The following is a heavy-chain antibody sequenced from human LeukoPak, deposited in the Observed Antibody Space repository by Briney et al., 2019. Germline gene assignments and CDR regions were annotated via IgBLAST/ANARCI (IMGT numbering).Heavy chain of an antibody. CDR2: ICTSGST. V-gene: IGHV4-4*07. CDR3: ARDRYYYDSRGYSHRLDY. J-gene: IGHJ4*02. Sequence: KPSETLSLTCTVSGGSFSSYYWNWIRQPAGKGLEWIGRICTSGSTNYNPSLKSRVPMSVDTSKNQFSLKLSSVTAADTAVYYCARDRYYYDSRGYSHRLDYWGQGTLVTVSS. CDR1: GGSFSSYY. D-gene: IGHD3-22*01.